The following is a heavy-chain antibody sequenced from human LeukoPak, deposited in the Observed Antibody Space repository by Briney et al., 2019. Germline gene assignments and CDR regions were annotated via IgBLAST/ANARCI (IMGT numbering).Heavy chain of an antibody. D-gene: IGHD1-1*01. Sequence: SETLSLTCAVYGGSFSGYYWSWIRQPPGKGLEWIGEITHSGATNYNPSFKSRVTISVDTSKNQFSLTLISVTAADTAVYYCARVYTNWGQGTLVTVSS. V-gene: IGHV4-34*01. CDR3: ARVYTN. J-gene: IGHJ4*01. CDR1: GGSFSGYY. CDR2: ITHSGAT.